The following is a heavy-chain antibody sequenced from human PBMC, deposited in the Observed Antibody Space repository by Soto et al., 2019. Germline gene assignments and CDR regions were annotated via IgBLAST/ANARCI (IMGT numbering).Heavy chain of an antibody. CDR1: GFTVGNNY. CDR3: ATYTSLDY. V-gene: IGHV3-53*01. Sequence: GGSLRLSCAASGFTVGNNYMSWVRQAPGKGLEWVSLIYSGGSTFYADSVKGRFTISRDNSKNTLFLQMNSLRAEDTAVHFCATYTSLDYWGQGTLVTVSS. D-gene: IGHD2-2*02. J-gene: IGHJ4*02. CDR2: IYSGGST.